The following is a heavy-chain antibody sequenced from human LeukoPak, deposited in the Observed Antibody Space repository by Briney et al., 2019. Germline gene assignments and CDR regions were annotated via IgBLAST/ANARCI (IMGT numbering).Heavy chain of an antibody. J-gene: IGHJ4*02. Sequence: GGSLRLSCAASGFTFSDYYMSWIRQAPGKGLEWVSYISSSSSTIYYADSVKGRFTISRDNAKNSLYLQMNSLRAEDTAVYYCARDGPRGDYYDSSGQDYWGQGTLVTVSS. CDR2: ISSSSSTI. V-gene: IGHV3-11*01. CDR1: GFTFSDYY. D-gene: IGHD3-22*01. CDR3: ARDGPRGDYYDSSGQDY.